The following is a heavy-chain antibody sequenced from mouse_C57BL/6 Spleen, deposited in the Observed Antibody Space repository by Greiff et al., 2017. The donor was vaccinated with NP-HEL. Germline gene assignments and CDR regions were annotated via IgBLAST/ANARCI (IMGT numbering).Heavy chain of an antibody. J-gene: IGHJ1*03. CDR3: ARSALMVTRYFDV. CDR1: GYTFTSYW. V-gene: IGHV1-64*01. Sequence: QVQLQQPGAELVKPGASVKLSCKASGYTFTSYWMHWVKQSPGQGLEWIGMIHPNSGSTNYNEKFKSKATLTVDKSSSTAYMQLSSLTSEDSAVYYCARSALMVTRYFDVWGTGTTVTVSS. CDR2: IHPNSGST. D-gene: IGHD2-3*01.